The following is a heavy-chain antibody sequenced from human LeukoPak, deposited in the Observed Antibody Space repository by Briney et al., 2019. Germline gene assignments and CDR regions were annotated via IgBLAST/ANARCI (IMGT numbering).Heavy chain of an antibody. J-gene: IGHJ4*02. CDR3: ASMNRDGFKYYFDY. Sequence: SETLSLTCTVSGGSISSGDHYWSWIRQYPGKGLEWIGYIYYSGTTYYNPSLMSRVSISVDTSKNQLSLKLSSVTAADTAVYYCASMNRDGFKYYFDYWGQGTLATVSS. V-gene: IGHV4-31*03. CDR1: GGSISSGDHY. D-gene: IGHD5-24*01. CDR2: IYYSGTT.